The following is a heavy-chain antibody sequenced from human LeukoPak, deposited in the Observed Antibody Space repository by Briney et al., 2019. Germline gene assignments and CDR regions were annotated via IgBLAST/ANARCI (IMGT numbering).Heavy chain of an antibody. CDR1: GGSFSSYY. J-gene: IGHJ4*02. CDR3: ARVTEGCLDY. V-gene: IGHV4-34*01. Sequence: SETLSLTCAVYGGSFSSYYWSWIRQPPGKGLEWIGEINHSGSTNYNPSLKSRVTISVDTSKNQFSLKLSSVTAADTAVYYCARVTEGCLDYWGQGTLLTVSS. CDR2: INHSGST. D-gene: IGHD4/OR15-4a*01.